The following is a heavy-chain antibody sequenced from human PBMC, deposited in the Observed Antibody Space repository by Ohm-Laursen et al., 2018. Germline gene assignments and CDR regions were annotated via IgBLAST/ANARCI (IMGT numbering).Heavy chain of an antibody. Sequence: SLRLSCTAPGFTFSSYEMNWVRQAPGKGLEWVANIKQDGSEKYYVDSVTGRFTISRDNAKNSLYLQMNSLRAEDTAVYYWGSGPSWEIWGQGTVVTVSS. J-gene: IGHJ3*02. CDR3: GSGPSWEI. V-gene: IGHV3-7*01. CDR2: IKQDGSEK. CDR1: GFTFSSYE. D-gene: IGHD2-15*01.